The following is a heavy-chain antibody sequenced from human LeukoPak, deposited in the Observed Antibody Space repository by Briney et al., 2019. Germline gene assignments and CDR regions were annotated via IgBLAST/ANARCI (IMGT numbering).Heavy chain of an antibody. CDR3: ARGVGATDTIDY. J-gene: IGHJ4*02. D-gene: IGHD1-26*01. CDR1: GFTFRSYG. V-gene: IGHV3-33*01. Sequence: GGSLKLSCAASGFTFRSYGMHWVRQAPGKGLEWVAVIWYDGGNKNFAGSVSGRFSISRDNSRNTLYLQMNSLRAEDSAVYYCARGVGATDTIDYWGRGTLVTVSS. CDR2: IWYDGGNK.